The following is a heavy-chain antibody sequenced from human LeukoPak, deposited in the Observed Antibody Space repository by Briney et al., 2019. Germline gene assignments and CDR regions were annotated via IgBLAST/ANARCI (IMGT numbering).Heavy chain of an antibody. J-gene: IGHJ4*02. Sequence: SQTLSLTCTVSGGFISSSSYYWGWIRQPAGKGLEWIGRVYSSGSTNYNPSLKSRVTISGDTSKNQFSLKLSSVTAADSAVYSCARAKMYYDILTAHPGFYFDYWGQGTLVTVSS. D-gene: IGHD3-9*01. CDR2: VYSSGST. CDR3: ARAKMYYDILTAHPGFYFDY. V-gene: IGHV4-61*02. CDR1: GGFISSSSYY.